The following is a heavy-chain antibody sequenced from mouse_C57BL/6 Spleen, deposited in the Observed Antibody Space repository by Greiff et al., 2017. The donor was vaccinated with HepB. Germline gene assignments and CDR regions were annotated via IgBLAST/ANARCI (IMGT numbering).Heavy chain of an antibody. J-gene: IGHJ3*01. Sequence: QVHVKQPGTELVKPGASVKLSCKASGYTFTSYWMHWVKQRPGQGLEWIGNINPSNGGTNYNEKFKSKATLTVDKSSSTAYMQLSSLTSEDSAVYYCARSPLSSGFFAYWGQGTLVTVSA. CDR3: ARSPLSSGFFAY. V-gene: IGHV1-53*01. D-gene: IGHD3-2*02. CDR1: GYTFTSYW. CDR2: INPSNGGT.